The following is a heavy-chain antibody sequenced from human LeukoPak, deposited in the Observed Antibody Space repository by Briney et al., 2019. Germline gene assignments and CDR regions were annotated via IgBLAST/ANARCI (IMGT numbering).Heavy chain of an antibody. D-gene: IGHD6-13*01. CDR1: GFTLSTYT. Sequence: GGSLRLSCAASGFTLSTYTVSWVRQAPGKGLEWVSAIIGSGGDTYYADSVKGRFAISRDNSKNTLYLQMNSLRAEDTAVYYCAKDIWVSAAGMFDYWGQGTLVTVSS. J-gene: IGHJ4*02. V-gene: IGHV3-23*01. CDR3: AKDIWVSAAGMFDY. CDR2: IIGSGGDT.